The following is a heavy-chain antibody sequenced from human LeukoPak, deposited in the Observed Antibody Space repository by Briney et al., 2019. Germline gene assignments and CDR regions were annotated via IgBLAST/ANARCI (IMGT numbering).Heavy chain of an antibody. CDR1: GGSISSGGYS. D-gene: IGHD4-17*01. CDR2: IYHSGST. J-gene: IGHJ2*01. Sequence: SETLSLTCAVSGGSISSGGYSWSWIRQPPGKGLEWIGYIYHSGSTYYNPSLKSRVTISVDRSKNQFSLKLSSVTAADTAVYYCARGRDYGDYTNYWYFDLWGRGTLSLSPQ. CDR3: ARGRDYGDYTNYWYFDL. V-gene: IGHV4-30-2*01.